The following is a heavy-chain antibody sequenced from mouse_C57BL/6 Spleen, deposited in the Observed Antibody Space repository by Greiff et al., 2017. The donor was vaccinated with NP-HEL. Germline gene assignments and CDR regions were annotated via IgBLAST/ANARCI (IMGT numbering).Heavy chain of an antibody. V-gene: IGHV1-80*01. CDR3: ASGPIYYDYDGVAY. Sequence: VQLQQSGAELVKPGASVKISCKASGYAFSSYWMNWVKQRPGKGLEWIGQIYPGDGDTNYNGKFKGKATLTADKSSSTAYMQLSSLTSEDSAVYFCASGPIYYDYDGVAYWGQGTLVTVSA. J-gene: IGHJ3*01. CDR1: GYAFSSYW. D-gene: IGHD2-4*01. CDR2: IYPGDGDT.